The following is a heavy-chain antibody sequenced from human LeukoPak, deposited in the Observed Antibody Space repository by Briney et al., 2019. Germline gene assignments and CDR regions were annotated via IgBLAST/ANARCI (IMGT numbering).Heavy chain of an antibody. V-gene: IGHV3-20*04. D-gene: IGHD2/OR15-2a*01. CDR1: GFTFDDYG. J-gene: IGHJ4*02. CDR2: INWNGGDT. CDR3: ARGGIWYPDY. Sequence: PGGSLRLSCPATGFTFDDYGMIWVRQAPGKGLEWVSRINWNGGDTRCADSVKGRFTISRDNAKNSLYLQMNSLRGEDTAFYYCARGGIWYPDYWGQGTLVTVSS.